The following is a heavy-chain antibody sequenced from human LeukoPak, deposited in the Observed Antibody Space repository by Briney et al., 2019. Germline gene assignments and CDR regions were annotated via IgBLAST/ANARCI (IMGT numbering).Heavy chain of an antibody. D-gene: IGHD1-26*01. CDR1: GFTFSSYS. CDR3: ARGPWYSGSYYDY. J-gene: IGHJ4*02. CDR2: ISSSSSTI. V-gene: IGHV3-48*01. Sequence: GGSLRLSCAASGFTFSSYSMNWVRQAPGKGLEWVSYISSSSSTIYYADSVKGRFTISRDNAKNSLYLQMNSLRAEDTAVYYCARGPWYSGSYYDYWGQGTLVTVSS.